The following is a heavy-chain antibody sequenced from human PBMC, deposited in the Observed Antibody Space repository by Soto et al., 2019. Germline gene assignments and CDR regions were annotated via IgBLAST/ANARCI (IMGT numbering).Heavy chain of an antibody. J-gene: IGHJ6*02. CDR3: ARDYSNYRYYYYGMDV. CDR2: IYYSGST. Sequence: SETLSLTCTVSDGSISSYYWSWIRQPPGKGLEWIGYIYYSGSTNYNPSLKSRVTISVDTSKNQFSLKLSSVTAADTAVYYCARDYSNYRYYYYGMDVWGQGTTVTVSS. D-gene: IGHD4-4*01. V-gene: IGHV4-59*01. CDR1: DGSISSYY.